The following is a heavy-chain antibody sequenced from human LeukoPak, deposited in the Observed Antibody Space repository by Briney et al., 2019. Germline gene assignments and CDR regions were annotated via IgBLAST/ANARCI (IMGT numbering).Heavy chain of an antibody. Sequence: ASVKVSCKASGYTFTSYYMHWVRQAPGQGLEWMGIINPSGSSTSYAQKFQGRVTMTRDTSTSTVYMELSSLRSEDTAVYYCARDKTLTIFGVVISGAFDIWGQGTMVTVSS. CDR1: GYTFTSYY. J-gene: IGHJ3*02. D-gene: IGHD3-3*01. CDR2: INPSGSST. CDR3: ARDKTLTIFGVVISGAFDI. V-gene: IGHV1-46*01.